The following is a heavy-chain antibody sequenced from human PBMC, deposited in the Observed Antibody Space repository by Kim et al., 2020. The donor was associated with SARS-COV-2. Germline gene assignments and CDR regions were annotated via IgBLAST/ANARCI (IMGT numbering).Heavy chain of an antibody. CDR1: GFTFSSYG. CDR2: ISYDGSNK. D-gene: IGHD5-12*01. V-gene: IGHV3-30*18. J-gene: IGHJ5*02. Sequence: GGSLRLSCAASGFTFSSYGMHWVRQAPGKGLEWVAVISYDGSNKYYADSVKGRFTISRDNSKNTLYLQMNSLRAEDTAVYYCAKDDRVVATTNWFDPWGQGTLVTVSS. CDR3: AKDDRVVATTNWFDP.